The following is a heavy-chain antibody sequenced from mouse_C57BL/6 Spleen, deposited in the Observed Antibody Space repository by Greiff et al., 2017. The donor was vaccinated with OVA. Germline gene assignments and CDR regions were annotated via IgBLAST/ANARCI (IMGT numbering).Heavy chain of an antibody. CDR1: GYTFTDYN. V-gene: IGHV1-18*01. CDR3: ARTLYGSSHYYAMDY. Sequence: VQLQQSGPELVKPGASVKIPCKASGYTFTDYNMDWVKQSHGKSLEWIGDINPNNGGTIYNQKFKGKATLTVDKSSSTAYMELRSLTSEDTAVYYCARTLYGSSHYYAMDYWGQGTSVTVSS. D-gene: IGHD1-1*01. J-gene: IGHJ4*01. CDR2: INPNNGGT.